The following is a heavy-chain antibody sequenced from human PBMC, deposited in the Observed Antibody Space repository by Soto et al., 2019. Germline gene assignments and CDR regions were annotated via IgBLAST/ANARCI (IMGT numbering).Heavy chain of an antibody. D-gene: IGHD3-3*01. J-gene: IGHJ4*02. V-gene: IGHV3-48*03. CDR3: ARTSTILGGVILGDFDY. Sequence: GGSLRLSCAASGFTFSSYEMNWVRQAPGKGLEWVSYISSSGSTIYYADSVKGRFTISRDNAKNSLYLQMNSLRAEDTAVYYCARTSTILGGVILGDFDYWGQGTLVTVSS. CDR1: GFTFSSYE. CDR2: ISSSGSTI.